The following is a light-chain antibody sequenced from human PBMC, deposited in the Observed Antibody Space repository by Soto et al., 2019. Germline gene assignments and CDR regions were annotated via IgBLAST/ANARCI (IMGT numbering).Light chain of an antibody. CDR2: DAS. CDR3: QQRSNWPLLT. CDR1: QSVNSY. V-gene: IGKV3-11*01. Sequence: ETVLTQSPATLSLSPGERATLSCRASQSVNSYLAWYQQKPGQAPRLLIYDASNRATGIPARFSGSGSGTDFTLTISSLEPEDFAVYYCQQRSNWPLLTFGGGTKVEIK. J-gene: IGKJ4*01.